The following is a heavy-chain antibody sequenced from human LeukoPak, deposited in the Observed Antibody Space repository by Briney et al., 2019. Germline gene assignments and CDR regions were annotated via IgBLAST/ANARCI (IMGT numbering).Heavy chain of an antibody. CDR2: IYSGDST. CDR1: GGSISSYY. D-gene: IGHD3-3*01. CDR3: ARGLFWSGYLDYGMDV. V-gene: IGHV3-66*02. Sequence: ETLSLTCTVSGGSISSYYWSWIRQPPGKGLEWVSIIYSGDSTYYADSVKGRFTISRDNSKNTLYLQMNSLRAEDTAVYYCARGLFWSGYLDYGMDVWGQGTTVTVSS. J-gene: IGHJ6*02.